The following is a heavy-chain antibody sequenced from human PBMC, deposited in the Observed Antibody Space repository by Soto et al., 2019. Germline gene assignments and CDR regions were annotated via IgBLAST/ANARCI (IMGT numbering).Heavy chain of an antibody. CDR3: AKGVTMVRGVTPGYFDY. J-gene: IGHJ4*02. CDR2: ISGSGGST. V-gene: IGHV3-23*01. CDR1: GFTFSSYA. Sequence: PVGSLRLSCAASGFTFSSYAMSWVRQAPGKGLEWVSAISGSGGSTYYADSVKGRFTISRDNSKNTLYLQMNSLRAEDTAVYYCAKGVTMVRGVTPGYFDYWGQGTLVTVSS. D-gene: IGHD3-10*01.